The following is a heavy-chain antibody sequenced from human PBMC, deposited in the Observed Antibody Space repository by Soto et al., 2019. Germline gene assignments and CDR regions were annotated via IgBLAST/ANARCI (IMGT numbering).Heavy chain of an antibody. Sequence: VQMVQSGAEVRRPGASVKISCEASGYSFTNYYIHWVRQAPGQGLEWMGTVNPSDGNTVYAQNFQGRVTMTRDTSANTVYMDLTGLRSEDAAVYFCARDRLDSRSGYDAFDIWGQGTMVNVSS. D-gene: IGHD3-3*01. V-gene: IGHV1-46*01. CDR1: GYSFTNYY. CDR3: ARDRLDSRSGYDAFDI. CDR2: VNPSDGNT. J-gene: IGHJ3*02.